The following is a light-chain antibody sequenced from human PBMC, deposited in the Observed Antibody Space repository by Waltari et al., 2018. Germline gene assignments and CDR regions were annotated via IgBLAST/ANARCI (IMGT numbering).Light chain of an antibody. CDR2: DTT. J-gene: IGLJ3*02. CDR1: TGAVTSGHY. V-gene: IGLV7-46*01. Sequence: QAVVTQEPSLTVSPGGTVTLTCGSSTGAVTSGHYTYWFQQNPGQVPRTLIYDTTNKHSWTPALFSGSLLGGKAALTLSGAQPEDEADYYCLLWYSGARWVFGGGTNLSVL. CDR3: LLWYSGARWV.